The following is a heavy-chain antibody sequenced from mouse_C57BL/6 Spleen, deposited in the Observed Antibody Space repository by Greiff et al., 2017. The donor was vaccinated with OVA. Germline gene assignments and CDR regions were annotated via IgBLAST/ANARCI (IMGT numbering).Heavy chain of an antibody. V-gene: IGHV1-50*01. CDR1: GYTFTSYW. Sequence: VQLQQPGAELVKPGASVKLSCKASGYTFTSYWMQWVKQRPGQGLEWIGEIDPSDSYTNYNQKFKGQATLTVDTYSSTAYMQLSSLTSEDSAVYDCASRTTRTGFAYWGQGTLVTVSA. J-gene: IGHJ3*01. CDR2: IDPSDSYT. D-gene: IGHD2-13*01. CDR3: ASRTTRTGFAY.